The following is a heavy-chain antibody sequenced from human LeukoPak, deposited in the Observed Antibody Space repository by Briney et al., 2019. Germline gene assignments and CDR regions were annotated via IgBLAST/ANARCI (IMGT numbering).Heavy chain of an antibody. J-gene: IGHJ4*02. CDR3: TRTQDVTAIDY. V-gene: IGHV4-59*01. Sequence: SETLSLTCTVSGGSISNFYWNWIRQPPGKGLEWIGYLHSSGSTKYNPSLKSRVTISVDTSKNQFSLKVTSLTAADTAVYYCTRTQDVTAIDYWGQGILVTVSS. CDR1: GGSISNFY. CDR2: LHSSGST. D-gene: IGHD2-21*02.